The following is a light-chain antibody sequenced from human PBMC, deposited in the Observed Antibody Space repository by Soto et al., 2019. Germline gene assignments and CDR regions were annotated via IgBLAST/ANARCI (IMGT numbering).Light chain of an antibody. CDR3: QQSYSTPWT. J-gene: IGKJ1*01. CDR2: AAS. Sequence: DIQMTQSPSSLSASVGDGVTITCRASQSIGSYFNWYQQKPGKAPKLLIYAASALESGVPSRFSGSGSGTDFTPTISSLQPGDFATYYCQQSYSTPWTFGQGTKVDNK. CDR1: QSIGSY. V-gene: IGKV1-39*01.